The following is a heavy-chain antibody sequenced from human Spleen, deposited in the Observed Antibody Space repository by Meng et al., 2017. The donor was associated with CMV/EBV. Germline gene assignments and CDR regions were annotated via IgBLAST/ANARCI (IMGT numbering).Heavy chain of an antibody. D-gene: IGHD4-17*01. CDR1: GDSVSSNRAS. CDR2: TYYRSKWYN. V-gene: IGHV6-1*01. J-gene: IGHJ4*02. CDR3: AREPTTEPGESYFDY. Sequence: SETLSLTCAISGDSVSSNRASWNWIKQSPSRGLEWLGRTYYRSKWYNDYAVSVKSRITINPQTTKNQYSLQLNSVTPEDTAVYYCAREPTTEPGESYFDYWGQGTLVTVSS.